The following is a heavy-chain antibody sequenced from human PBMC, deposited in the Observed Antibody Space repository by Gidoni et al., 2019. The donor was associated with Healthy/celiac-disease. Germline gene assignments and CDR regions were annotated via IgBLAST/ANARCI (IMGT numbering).Heavy chain of an antibody. D-gene: IGHD2-15*01. CDR3: AKPPQGIVVGGRGRYFDL. CDR1: GFTFSSYA. Sequence: EVQLLESGGGLVQPGGSLRLSCAASGFTFSSYAMSWVRQAPGKGLEWVSAIIGGGGSTYYAASVKGRFTISRDNSKNTLYLQMNSLRAEDTAVYYCAKPPQGIVVGGRGRYFDLWGRGTLVTVSS. CDR2: IIGGGGST. V-gene: IGHV3-23*01. J-gene: IGHJ2*01.